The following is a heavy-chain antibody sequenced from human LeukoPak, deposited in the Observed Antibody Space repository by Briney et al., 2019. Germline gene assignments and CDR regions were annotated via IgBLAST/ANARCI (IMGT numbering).Heavy chain of an antibody. J-gene: IGHJ4*02. Sequence: PSGTLSLTCTVSGGSISSYYWSWIRQPPGKGLEWIGYIYYSGSTNYNPSLKSRVTISVDTSKNQFSLKLSSVTAADTAVYYCARLYCSSTSCYLAYFDYWGQGTLVTVSS. CDR1: GGSISSYY. D-gene: IGHD2-2*01. CDR3: ARLYCSSTSCYLAYFDY. CDR2: IYYSGST. V-gene: IGHV4-59*01.